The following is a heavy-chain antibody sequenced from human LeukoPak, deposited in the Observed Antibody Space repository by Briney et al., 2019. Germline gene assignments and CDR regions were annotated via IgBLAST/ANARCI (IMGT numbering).Heavy chain of an antibody. Sequence: SETLSLTCTVSGDSISTYSWIWIRQPPGKGLECIGYISYSGSTNFNPSLQSRVTMSVATSKNQFSLKLNSVTAADTAVYYCAKAMSSAWNFDLWGRGTLDTVSS. V-gene: IGHV4-59*01. CDR2: ISYSGST. J-gene: IGHJ2*01. CDR1: GDSISTYS. CDR3: AKAMSSAWNFDL. D-gene: IGHD3-10*01.